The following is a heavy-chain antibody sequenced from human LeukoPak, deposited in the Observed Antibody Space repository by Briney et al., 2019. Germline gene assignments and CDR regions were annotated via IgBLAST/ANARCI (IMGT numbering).Heavy chain of an antibody. CDR1: GFTFSSYA. Sequence: GGSLRLSCGAPGFTFSSYAMHWVRQAPGKGLEWVSGITWNSDNIEYADSVKGRFTISRDNAKNSLYLQMNSLRAEDMALYYCAKGGGGRLIYYYYMDVWGKGTTVTVSS. CDR2: ITWNSDNI. D-gene: IGHD3-16*01. V-gene: IGHV3-9*03. J-gene: IGHJ6*03. CDR3: AKGGGGRLIYYYYMDV.